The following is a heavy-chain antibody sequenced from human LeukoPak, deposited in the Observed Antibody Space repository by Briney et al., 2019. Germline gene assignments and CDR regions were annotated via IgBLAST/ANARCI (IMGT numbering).Heavy chain of an antibody. J-gene: IGHJ6*02. CDR1: GFIFSSYA. D-gene: IGHD5-18*01. Sequence: GGSLRLSCAASGFIFSSYAVLWVRQAPGKGLEWVAAISYDGSNKYYADSVKGRFTISRDNSKNTLYLQMNSLRAEDTAVYYCARDAVDTANAVWGQGTTVTVSS. CDR2: ISYDGSNK. CDR3: ARDAVDTANAV. V-gene: IGHV3-30-3*01.